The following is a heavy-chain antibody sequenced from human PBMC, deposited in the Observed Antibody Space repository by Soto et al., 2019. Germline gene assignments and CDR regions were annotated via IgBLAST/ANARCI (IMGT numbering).Heavy chain of an antibody. CDR2: IRRKANNYAT. V-gene: IGHV3-73*01. J-gene: IGHJ4*02. CDR3: TRRRGYSSGWYYFDY. D-gene: IGHD6-13*01. CDR1: GFTFSGSA. Sequence: LRLSCAASGFTFSGSAMHWVRQASGKGLEWVGRIRRKANNYATAYAASVKGRFTISRDDSKNTAYLQMNSLKTEDTAVYYCTRRRGYSSGWYYFDYWGPGTLVTVSS.